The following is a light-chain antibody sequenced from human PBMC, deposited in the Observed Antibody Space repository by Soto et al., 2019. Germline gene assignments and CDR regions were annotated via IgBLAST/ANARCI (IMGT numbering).Light chain of an antibody. Sequence: QSALTQPASVSGSPGQSITISCTGSSSNIGDYNYVSWYQHHPGKAPKLIIYEVTNRPSGVSNRFSASKSGNTASLTISGLHAEDEADYYCSSYTSSNTWVFGGGTKLTVL. V-gene: IGLV2-14*01. J-gene: IGLJ3*02. CDR2: EVT. CDR3: SSYTSSNTWV. CDR1: SSNIGDYNY.